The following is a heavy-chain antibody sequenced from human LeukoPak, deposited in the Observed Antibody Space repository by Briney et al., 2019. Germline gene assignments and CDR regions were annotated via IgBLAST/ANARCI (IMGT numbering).Heavy chain of an antibody. Sequence: ASVKVSCKASGYTFTSYYMHWVRQAPGQGLEWMGIINPSGGSTSYAQKFQGGVTMTRDMSTSTVYMELSSLRSEDTAAYYCAREGIAVAGILDYFDYWGQGTLVTVSS. CDR3: AREGIAVAGILDYFDY. CDR2: INPSGGST. D-gene: IGHD6-19*01. V-gene: IGHV1-46*01. CDR1: GYTFTSYY. J-gene: IGHJ4*02.